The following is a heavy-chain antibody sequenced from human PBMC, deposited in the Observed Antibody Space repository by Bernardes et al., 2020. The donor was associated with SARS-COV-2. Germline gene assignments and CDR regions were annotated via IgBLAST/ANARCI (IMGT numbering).Heavy chain of an antibody. CDR3: ARSYDNSGYYWGGYHYHGLDV. V-gene: IGHV3-11*01. CDR1: GLTFSDAY. D-gene: IGHD3-22*01. CDR2: IDGRGTTV. J-gene: IGHJ6*02. Sequence: GGSLRLSCAASGLTFSDAYMSWIRQAPGKGLEWLSYIDGRGTTVYYADSVKGRFTVSRDNAKNSLYLQMKSLRAEDTAVYYCARSYDNSGYYWGGYHYHGLDVWGQGTTVTVSS.